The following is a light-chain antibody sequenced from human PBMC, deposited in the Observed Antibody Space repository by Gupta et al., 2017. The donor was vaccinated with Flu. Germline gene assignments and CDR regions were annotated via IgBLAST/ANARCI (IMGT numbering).Light chain of an antibody. CDR2: STT. Sequence: QTVVTQEPSFSVSPGVTVTLTCGLSSGSVSTTSNPSWYQQTPGHPPRSLIDSTTPRSSGLPDRVSGSILAHTAEPTIAGTQADDVSDNYCQVHMASVRGCFGGGPKLPS. J-gene: IGLJ2*01. CDR1: SGSVSTTSN. V-gene: IGLV8-61*01. CDR3: QVHMASVRGC.